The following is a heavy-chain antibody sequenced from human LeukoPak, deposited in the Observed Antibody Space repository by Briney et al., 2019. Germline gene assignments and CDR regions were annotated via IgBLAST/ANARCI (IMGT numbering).Heavy chain of an antibody. CDR2: ISSSGSTI. V-gene: IGHV3-48*03. D-gene: IGHD6-19*01. Sequence: GGSLILSCAASGFTFISYEMNWVRQAPGKGLEWVSYISSSGSTIYYADSVRGRFTLSRDNAKNSLYLQMNSLRVEDTAIYYCAREVAVTGTPSLDNWGQGTLVTVSS. CDR1: GFTFISYE. CDR3: AREVAVTGTPSLDN. J-gene: IGHJ4*02.